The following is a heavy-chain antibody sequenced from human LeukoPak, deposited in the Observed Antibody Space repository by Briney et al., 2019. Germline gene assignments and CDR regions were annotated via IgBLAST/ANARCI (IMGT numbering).Heavy chain of an antibody. V-gene: IGHV4-39*01. J-gene: IGHJ4*02. Sequence: SETLSLTCTVSGGSISSSRDYWGWIRQPPGKGLEWIGSIYYSGTTYYNPSLKSRVTISVDTSKNQFSLKLSSVTAADTAVYYCARHVEIAVAGPIDYWGQGTLVTVSS. D-gene: IGHD6-19*01. CDR3: ARHVEIAVAGPIDY. CDR2: IYYSGTT. CDR1: GGSISSSRDY.